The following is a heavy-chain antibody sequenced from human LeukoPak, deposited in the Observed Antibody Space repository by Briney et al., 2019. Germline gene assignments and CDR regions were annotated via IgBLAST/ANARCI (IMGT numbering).Heavy chain of an antibody. V-gene: IGHV5-51*01. CDR1: GYSFTSYW. CDR2: IYPGDSDT. J-gene: IGHJ6*03. Sequence: CXGSGYSFTSYWIGWVRQMPGKGLEWMGIIYPGDSDTRYSPSFQGQVTISADKSISTAYLQWSSLKASDTAMYYCARRARGSSSASIDYYYMDVWGKGTTVTVSS. CDR3: ARRARGSSSASIDYYYMDV. D-gene: IGHD6-6*01.